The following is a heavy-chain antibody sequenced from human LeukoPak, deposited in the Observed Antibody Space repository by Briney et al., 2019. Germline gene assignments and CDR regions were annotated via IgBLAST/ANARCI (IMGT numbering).Heavy chain of an antibody. CDR1: GYTFTGYY. J-gene: IGHJ5*02. Sequence: ASVKVSCTASGYTFTGYYMHWVRQAPGQGLEWMGWINPNSGGTNYAQKFQGRVTMTRDTSISTAYMELSRLRSDDTAVYYCARVLKSRTWFDPWGQGTLVTVSS. CDR3: ARVLKSRTWFDP. D-gene: IGHD3-10*01. CDR2: INPNSGGT. V-gene: IGHV1-2*02.